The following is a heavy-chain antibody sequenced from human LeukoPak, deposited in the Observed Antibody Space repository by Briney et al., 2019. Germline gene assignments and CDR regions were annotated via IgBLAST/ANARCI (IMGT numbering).Heavy chain of an antibody. J-gene: IGHJ6*04. Sequence: GGSLRLSCAASGFTFSSYAMSWVRQAPGKGLEWVSAIGTSRITYYADSVKGRFTISRDNAKNSLYLQMNSLRAEDTAVYYCAELGITMIGGVWGKGTTVTISS. V-gene: IGHV3-23*01. CDR1: GFTFSSYA. D-gene: IGHD3-10*02. CDR3: AELGITMIGGV. CDR2: IGTSRIT.